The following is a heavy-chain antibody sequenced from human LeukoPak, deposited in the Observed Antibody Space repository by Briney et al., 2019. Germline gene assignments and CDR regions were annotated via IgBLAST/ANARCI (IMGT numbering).Heavy chain of an antibody. CDR2: IRYDGSSK. CDR3: AKDRVQGSSWFGGYFDY. J-gene: IGHJ4*02. D-gene: IGHD6-13*01. Sequence: PGGSLRLSCAASGFTFSSYGMHWVRQAPGKGLEWVAFIRYDGSSKYSADSVKGRFTISRNNSKNTLHLQMNSLSADDTAVYYCAKDRVQGSSWFGGYFDYWGQGTPVTVSS. CDR1: GFTFSSYG. V-gene: IGHV3-30*02.